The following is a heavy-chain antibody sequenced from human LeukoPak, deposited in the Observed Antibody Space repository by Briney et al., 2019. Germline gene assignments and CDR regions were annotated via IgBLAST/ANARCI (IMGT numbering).Heavy chain of an antibody. Sequence: SETLSLTCTVSRGSISSYYWSWIRQPPGKGLEWIGYIYYSGSTNYNPSLKSRVTISVDTSKNQFSLKLSSVTAADTAVYYCARGTYYYDSSGYYPALGAFDIWGQGTMVTVSS. J-gene: IGHJ3*02. CDR1: RGSISSYY. CDR3: ARGTYYYDSSGYYPALGAFDI. V-gene: IGHV4-59*01. D-gene: IGHD3-22*01. CDR2: IYYSGST.